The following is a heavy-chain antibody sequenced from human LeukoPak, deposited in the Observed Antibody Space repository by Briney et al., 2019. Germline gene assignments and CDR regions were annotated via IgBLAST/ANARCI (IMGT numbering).Heavy chain of an antibody. D-gene: IGHD3-10*01. J-gene: IGHJ6*02. Sequence: SETLSLTCSVSGDSVTRFHWTWIRQPPGKGLEWIGHIYSGGSPDYNPSLKSRVTILLDTTNNQFSLKLSSVTAADTAVYYCARDALTILRGVAINYYGMDVWGQGTTVTVSS. CDR2: IYSGGSP. V-gene: IGHV4-59*02. CDR1: GDSVTRFH. CDR3: ARDALTILRGVAINYYGMDV.